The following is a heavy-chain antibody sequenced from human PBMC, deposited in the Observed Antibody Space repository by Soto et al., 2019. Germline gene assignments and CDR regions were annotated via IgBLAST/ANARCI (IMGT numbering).Heavy chain of an antibody. CDR2: IIPILGIA. Sequence: QVQLVQSGAEVKKPGSSVKVSCKASGGTFSSYTISWVRQAPGQGLEWMGRIIPILGIANYAQKFQGRVTITADKSTSPAYMELSSLRSEDTAVYYCARDRAGIAAAGTWGYWFDPWGQGTLVTVSS. CDR3: ARDRAGIAAAGTWGYWFDP. D-gene: IGHD6-13*01. V-gene: IGHV1-69*08. J-gene: IGHJ5*02. CDR1: GGTFSSYT.